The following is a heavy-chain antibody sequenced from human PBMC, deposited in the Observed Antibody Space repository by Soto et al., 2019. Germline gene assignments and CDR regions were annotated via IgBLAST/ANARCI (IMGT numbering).Heavy chain of an antibody. Sequence: SETLSLTCTVSGGSISSGGYYWSWIRQHPGKGLEWIGYIYYSGSTYYNPSLKSRVTISVDTSKNQFSLKLSSVTAADTAAYYCARAQGGLVYARGRNYGSGSYYTHDYWGQGTQVTVSS. J-gene: IGHJ4*02. CDR2: IYYSGST. CDR1: GGSISSGGYY. CDR3: ARAQGGLVYARGRNYGSGSYYTHDY. D-gene: IGHD3-10*01. V-gene: IGHV4-31*03.